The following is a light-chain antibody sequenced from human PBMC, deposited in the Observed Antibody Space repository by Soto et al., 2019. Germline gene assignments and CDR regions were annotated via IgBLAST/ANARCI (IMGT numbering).Light chain of an antibody. Sequence: QSALTQPPSVSAAPGQKVTISCSGSFYNMENNYISWHQHVPGTAPKLLIHDNNKRPSGIPDRFSCSKSGTSATLDITGLQTGDEADYYCGTWDSSLSEVVFGGGTKFTVL. V-gene: IGLV1-51*01. CDR3: GTWDSSLSEVV. CDR1: FYNMENNY. J-gene: IGLJ3*02. CDR2: DNN.